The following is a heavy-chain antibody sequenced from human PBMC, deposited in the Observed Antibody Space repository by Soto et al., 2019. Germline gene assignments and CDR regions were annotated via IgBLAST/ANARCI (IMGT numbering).Heavy chain of an antibody. CDR1: GGSFSGYY. Sequence: QVQLQQWGAGLLKPSETLSLTCAVYGGSFSGYYWSWIRQPPGKGLVWIGEINHSGSTNYNPSLKSRVTISVDTSKNLFSLKRSSVTAADTAVYYCARDLRNDYIWGSYCYTSWFDPWGQGTLVTFSS. D-gene: IGHD3-16*02. J-gene: IGHJ5*02. CDR3: ARDLRNDYIWGSYCYTSWFDP. CDR2: INHSGST. V-gene: IGHV4-34*01.